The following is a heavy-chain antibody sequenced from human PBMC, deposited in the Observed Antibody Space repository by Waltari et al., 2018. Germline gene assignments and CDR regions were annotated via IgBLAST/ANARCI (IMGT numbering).Heavy chain of an antibody. D-gene: IGHD6-19*01. Sequence: QVQLQQWGAGLLKPSETLSLTCAVYGGSFSGYYWRWIRQPPGKGLEWIGEINHSGSTNYNPSLKSRVTISVDTSKNQFSLKLSSVTAADTAVYYCARGKARYSSGWYVLFDYWGQGTLVTVSS. CDR2: INHSGST. CDR3: ARGKARYSSGWYVLFDY. CDR1: GGSFSGYY. V-gene: IGHV4-34*01. J-gene: IGHJ4*02.